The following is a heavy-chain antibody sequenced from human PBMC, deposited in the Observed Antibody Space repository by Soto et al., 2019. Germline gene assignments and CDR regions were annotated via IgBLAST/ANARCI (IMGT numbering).Heavy chain of an antibody. CDR2: ISYDGSNK. J-gene: IGHJ4*02. Sequence: PGGSLRLSCAASGFTFSSYGMHWVRQAPGKGLEWVAVISYDGSNKYYADSVKGRFTISRDNSKNTLYLQMNSLRAEDTAVYYCAKDLGWAFDDSGQGTRVTVSS. CDR1: GFTFSSYG. D-gene: IGHD6-19*01. V-gene: IGHV3-30*18. CDR3: AKDLGWAFDD.